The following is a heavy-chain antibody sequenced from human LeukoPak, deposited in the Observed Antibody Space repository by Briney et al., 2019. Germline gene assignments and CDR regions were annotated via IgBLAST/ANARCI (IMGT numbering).Heavy chain of an antibody. CDR3: APSDDYVWGSFDY. D-gene: IGHD3-16*01. V-gene: IGHV3-23*01. CDR1: GFTFSSYA. J-gene: IGHJ4*02. CDR2: ISGSGGST. Sequence: GXXLRLSCAASGFTFSSYAMSWVRQAPGKGLEWVSAISGSGGSTYYADSVKGRFTISRDNSKNTLYLQMNSLRAEDTAVYYCAPSDDYVWGSFDYWGQGTLVTVSS.